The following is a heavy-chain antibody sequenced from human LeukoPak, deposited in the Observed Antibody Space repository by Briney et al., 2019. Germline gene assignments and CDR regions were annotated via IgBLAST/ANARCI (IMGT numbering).Heavy chain of an antibody. V-gene: IGHV4-4*07. CDR1: GGSISSYY. D-gene: IGHD5-18*01. CDR2: IYTSGST. Sequence: PSETLSLTCTVSGGSISSYYWSWIRQPAGKGLEWIGRIYTSGSTNYNPSLKSRVTMSVDTSEDQFSLKLSSVTAADTAVYYCAASQVGGYSYGSYFDYWGQGTLVTVSS. CDR3: AASQVGGYSYGSYFDY. J-gene: IGHJ4*02.